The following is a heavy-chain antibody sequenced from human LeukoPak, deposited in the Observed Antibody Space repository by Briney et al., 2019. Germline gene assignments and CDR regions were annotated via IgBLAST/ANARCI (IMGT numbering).Heavy chain of an antibody. CDR1: GDSISTGYY. V-gene: IGHV4-38-2*02. D-gene: IGHD1-7*01. J-gene: IGHJ4*02. CDR2: IYHSGST. Sequence: SETLSLTCTVSGDSISTGYYWGWIRQPPGKGLEWIGSIYHSGSTYYNPSLKSRVTISVDTSKNQFSLKLSSVTAADTAVYYCARNNWNYGDYFDYWGQGTLVTVSS. CDR3: ARNNWNYGDYFDY.